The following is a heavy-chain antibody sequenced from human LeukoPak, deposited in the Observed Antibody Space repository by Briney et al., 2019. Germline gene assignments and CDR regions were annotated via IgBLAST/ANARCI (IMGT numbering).Heavy chain of an antibody. CDR2: ITSSGSGV. D-gene: IGHD6-13*01. CDR1: GFTFSTYE. Sequence: GGSLRLSCAASGFTFSTYEMNWVRQAPGKGLEWLSYITSSGSGVHYADSVKGRYTISRDNAENSLYLQMNSLRADDTAVYYCARTPSSSSSWHWGRGTLVTVSS. J-gene: IGHJ4*02. V-gene: IGHV3-48*03. CDR3: ARTPSSSSSWH.